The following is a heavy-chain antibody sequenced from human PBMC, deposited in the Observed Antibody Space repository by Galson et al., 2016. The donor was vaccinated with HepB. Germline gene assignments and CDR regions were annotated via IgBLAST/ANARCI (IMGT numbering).Heavy chain of an antibody. V-gene: IGHV4-59*01. J-gene: IGHJ4*02. CDR1: GGSISNYY. D-gene: IGHD6-13*01. CDR3: ARATISSSSLFDY. Sequence: ATLSLTCTVSGGSISNYYWSWIRQPPGKGLEWIGYTYYRGNTNYNTSLKSRVTMSVDTSKNQFSLKLSSVTAADTAVYYCARATISSSSLFDYWGQGALVTVSS. CDR2: TYYRGNT.